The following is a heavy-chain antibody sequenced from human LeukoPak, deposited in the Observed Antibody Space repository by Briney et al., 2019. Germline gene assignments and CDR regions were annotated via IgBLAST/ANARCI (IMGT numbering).Heavy chain of an antibody. CDR3: ASDGGFEYYFDY. D-gene: IGHD2/OR15-2a*01. CDR2: IIPIFTTA. J-gene: IGHJ4*02. V-gene: IGHV1-69*06. CDR1: GGTFTDYG. Sequence: SVKVSCKSSGGTFTDYGISWVRHAPGQGLEWMGRIIPIFTTANYAQKFQGRVTFTADTSTNTAYMELTSLRSEDTAVYYCASDGGFEYYFDYWGQGTLLTVSS.